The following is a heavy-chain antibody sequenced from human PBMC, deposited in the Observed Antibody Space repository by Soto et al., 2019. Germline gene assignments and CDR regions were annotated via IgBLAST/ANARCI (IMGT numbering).Heavy chain of an antibody. CDR2: ISGSGGST. CDR1: GFTFSSDA. CDR3: AKDPVYYDILTGYSPYYFDY. V-gene: IGHV3-23*01. D-gene: IGHD3-9*01. J-gene: IGHJ4*02. Sequence: EVQLLESGGGLVQPGGSLRLSCAASGFTFSSDAMSWVLQAPGTGLEWVSAISGSGGSTYYADSVKGRFTISRDNSKNTLYLQMNSLRAEDTAVYYCAKDPVYYDILTGYSPYYFDYWGQGTLVTVSS.